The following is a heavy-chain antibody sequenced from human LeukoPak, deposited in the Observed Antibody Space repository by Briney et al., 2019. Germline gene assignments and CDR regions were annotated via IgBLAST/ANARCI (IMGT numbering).Heavy chain of an antibody. CDR1: GYTFTGYY. V-gene: IGHV1-2*06. Sequence: GASVKVSCKASGYTFTGYYMHWVRQAPGQGLEWMGRINPNSGGTNYAQKFQGRVTMTRDTSISTAYMELSRLRSDDTAVYYCARGGSRVEIKAVIDYWGQGTLVTVSS. D-gene: IGHD5-12*01. CDR2: INPNSGGT. J-gene: IGHJ4*02. CDR3: ARGGSRVEIKAVIDY.